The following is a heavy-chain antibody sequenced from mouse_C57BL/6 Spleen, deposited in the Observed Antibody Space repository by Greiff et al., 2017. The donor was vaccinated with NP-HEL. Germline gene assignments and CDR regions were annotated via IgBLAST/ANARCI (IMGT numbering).Heavy chain of an antibody. Sequence: EVQLQQSGPELVKPGASVKISCKASGYTFTDYYMNWGKQSHGKSLEWIGDINPNNGGTSYNQKIKGKATLTVDKSSSTAYMELRSLTSEDSAVYYCARSKHYGSSSYAMDYWGQGTSVTVSS. CDR2: INPNNGGT. CDR1: GYTFTDYY. V-gene: IGHV1-26*01. CDR3: ARSKHYGSSSYAMDY. J-gene: IGHJ4*01. D-gene: IGHD1-1*01.